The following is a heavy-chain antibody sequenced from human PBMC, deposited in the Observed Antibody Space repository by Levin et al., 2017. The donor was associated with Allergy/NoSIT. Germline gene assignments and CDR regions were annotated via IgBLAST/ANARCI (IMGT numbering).Heavy chain of an antibody. CDR1: GFTFTSSA. CDR3: AAESGSYGSGYYYGMDV. Sequence: KISCKASGFTFTSSAVQWVRQARGQRLEWIGWIVVGSGNTNYAQKFQERVTITRDMSTSTAYMELSSLRSEDTAVYYCAAESGSYGSGYYYGMDVWGQGTTVTVSS. D-gene: IGHD3-10*01. V-gene: IGHV1-58*01. J-gene: IGHJ6*02. CDR2: IVVGSGNT.